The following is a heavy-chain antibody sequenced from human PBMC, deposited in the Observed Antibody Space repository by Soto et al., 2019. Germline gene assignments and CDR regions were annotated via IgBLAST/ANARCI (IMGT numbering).Heavy chain of an antibody. Sequence: HVQLVQSGAEVKKPGASVKVSCKASGYTFTDYAIQWVRQAPGQRLEWMGWINAGNGNTKYSQKFQGRVTITRDTSASTAYIELSSLRSEDTAVYYCARSSGGVFGIIIEGSNWFAPWGQGTLVTVSS. J-gene: IGHJ5*02. V-gene: IGHV1-3*01. CDR2: INAGNGNT. D-gene: IGHD3-3*01. CDR1: GYTFTDYA. CDR3: ARSSGGVFGIIIEGSNWFAP.